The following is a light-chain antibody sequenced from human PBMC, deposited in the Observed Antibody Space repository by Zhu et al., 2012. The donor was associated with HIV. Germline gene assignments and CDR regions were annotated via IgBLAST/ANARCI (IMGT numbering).Light chain of an antibody. J-gene: IGKJ3*01. CDR1: QRIDSN. CDR3: LQQEDYPPT. CDR2: GAS. Sequence: EIVMTQSPDTLSVSPGERATLSCRASQRIDSNLAWYQQKPGQAPRLLIYGASTRATGTPTRFSGGGSGTEFTLTISSLQSEDFATYYCLQQEDYPPTFGPGTKVDI. V-gene: IGKV3-15*01.